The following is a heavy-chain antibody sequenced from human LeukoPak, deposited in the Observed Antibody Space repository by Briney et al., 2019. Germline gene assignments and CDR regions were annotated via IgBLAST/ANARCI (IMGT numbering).Heavy chain of an antibody. CDR1: GESFSGYY. CDR3: ARGGANDYGDYRNWFDP. V-gene: IGHV4-34*01. Sequence: SETLSLTCAVYGESFSGYYWSWIRQPPGQGLEWIGEIKHSGSTNYNPSLKSRVTISVDTSKNQFSRKLSSVTAADTAVYYCARGGANDYGDYRNWFDPWGQGTLVTVSS. CDR2: IKHSGST. J-gene: IGHJ5*02. D-gene: IGHD4-17*01.